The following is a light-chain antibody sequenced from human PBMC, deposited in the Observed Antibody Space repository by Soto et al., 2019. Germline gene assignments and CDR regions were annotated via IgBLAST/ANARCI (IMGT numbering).Light chain of an antibody. Sequence: EIKMTQSPSSVSASVEDRVTITCRASQSISSYLNWYQQKPGKAPKLLIYAASSLQSGVPSRFSGSGSGTDFTLTISSLQPEDFATYYCQQSYSTPWTFGQGTKVDI. CDR3: QQSYSTPWT. CDR2: AAS. CDR1: QSISSY. V-gene: IGKV1-39*01. J-gene: IGKJ1*01.